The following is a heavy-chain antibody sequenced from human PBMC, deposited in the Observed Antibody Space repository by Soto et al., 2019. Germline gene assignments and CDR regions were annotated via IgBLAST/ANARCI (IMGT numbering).Heavy chain of an antibody. CDR1: GGTFSSYA. CDR3: ARVGFWSGYYYNWFDP. Sequence: QVQLVQSGAEVKKPGSSVKVSCKASGGTFSSYAISWVRQAPGQGLEWMGGIIPIFGTANYAQKFQGRVTIPADKSTRTAYMELSSLRSEDTAVYYCARVGFWSGYYYNWFDPWGQGTLVTVSS. V-gene: IGHV1-69*06. J-gene: IGHJ5*02. D-gene: IGHD3-3*01. CDR2: IIPIFGTA.